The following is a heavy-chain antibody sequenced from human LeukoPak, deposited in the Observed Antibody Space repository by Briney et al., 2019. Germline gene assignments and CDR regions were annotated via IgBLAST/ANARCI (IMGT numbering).Heavy chain of an antibody. V-gene: IGHV1-2*02. D-gene: IGHD3-10*01. CDR2: INPNSGGT. CDR3: ARVITMVRGVIRLPLIGY. Sequence: ASVKVSCKASGYTFTGYYMHWVRQAPGQGLEWMGWINPNSGGTKYAQKSQGRVTMTRATSISTAYMELRRLRSDDTAVHDCARVITMVRGVIRLPLIGYWGQGTLVTVSS. J-gene: IGHJ4*02. CDR1: GYTFTGYY.